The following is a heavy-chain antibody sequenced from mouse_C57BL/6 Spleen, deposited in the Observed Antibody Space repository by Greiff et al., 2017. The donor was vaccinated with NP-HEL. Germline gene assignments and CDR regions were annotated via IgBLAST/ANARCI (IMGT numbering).Heavy chain of an antibody. CDR2: ISYDGSN. D-gene: IGHD1-1*01. V-gene: IGHV3-6*01. J-gene: IGHJ2*01. CDR3: ARDLLRYYFDY. CDR1: GYSITSGYY. Sequence: EVKLVESGPGLVKPSQSLSLTCSVTGYSITSGYYWNWIRQFPGNKLEWMGYISYDGSNNYNPSLKNRISITRDTSKNQFFLKLNSVTTEDTATYYCARDLLRYYFDYWGQGTTLTVSS.